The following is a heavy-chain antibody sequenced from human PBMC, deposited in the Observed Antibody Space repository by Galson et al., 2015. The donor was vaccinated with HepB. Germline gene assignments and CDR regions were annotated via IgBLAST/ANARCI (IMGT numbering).Heavy chain of an antibody. CDR1: GFTFSSYA. J-gene: IGHJ4*02. Sequence: SLRLSCAASGFTFSSYAMHWVRQAPGKGLEWVAVISYDGSNKYYADSVKGRFTISRDNSKNTLYLQMNSLRAEDTAVYYCARGAAAGIFDYWGQGTLVTVSS. D-gene: IGHD6-13*01. CDR2: ISYDGSNK. V-gene: IGHV3-30*04. CDR3: ARGAAAGIFDY.